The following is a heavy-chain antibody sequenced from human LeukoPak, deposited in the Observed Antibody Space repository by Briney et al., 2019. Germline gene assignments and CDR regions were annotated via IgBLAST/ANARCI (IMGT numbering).Heavy chain of an antibody. CDR1: GVSISSSSYY. J-gene: IGHJ5*02. Sequence: SETLSLTCTVSGVSISSSSYYWGCLRQPPGKGLEGIGSIYYSGSTYYNPSLKSRVTISVDTSKNQFALRLSSVTAADTAVYYCARLRLGSGLSRFDPWGQGTLVTVSS. CDR3: ARLRLGSGLSRFDP. V-gene: IGHV4-39*01. CDR2: IYYSGST. D-gene: IGHD6-19*01.